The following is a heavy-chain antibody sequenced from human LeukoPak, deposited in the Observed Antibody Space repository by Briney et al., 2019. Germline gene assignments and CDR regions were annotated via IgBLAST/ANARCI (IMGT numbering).Heavy chain of an antibody. CDR1: GFTFSSYA. CDR2: ISGSGGST. Sequence: GGSLRLSCAASGFTFSSYAMSWVRQAPGKGLEWVSAISGSGGSTYYADSVKGRFTISRDNSKNTLYLQMNSLRAEDTAVYYCAKDTSSPGNYKKLDYWGQGTLVTVSS. CDR3: AKDTSSPGNYKKLDY. D-gene: IGHD1-7*01. J-gene: IGHJ4*02. V-gene: IGHV3-23*01.